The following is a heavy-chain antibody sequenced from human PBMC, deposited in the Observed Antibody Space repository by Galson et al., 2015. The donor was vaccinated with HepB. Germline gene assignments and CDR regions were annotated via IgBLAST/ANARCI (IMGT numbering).Heavy chain of an antibody. J-gene: IGHJ4*02. Sequence: SLRLSCAASGFTFSSYAMSWVRQAPGKGLEWVSAISGSGGNTYHADSVKGRLTISRDNSKNTVYLQMKSLRAEDTAVYYCARDAPYCSGGSCYSTHWGQGTLVTVSS. CDR3: ARDAPYCSGGSCYSTH. D-gene: IGHD2-15*01. CDR1: GFTFSSYA. V-gene: IGHV3-23*01. CDR2: ISGSGGNT.